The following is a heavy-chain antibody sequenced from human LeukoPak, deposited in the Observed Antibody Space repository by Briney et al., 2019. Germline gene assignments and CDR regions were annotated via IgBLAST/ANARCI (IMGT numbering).Heavy chain of an antibody. J-gene: IGHJ5*02. CDR2: IIPIFGTA. V-gene: IGHV1-69*13. CDR3: ARGGRSSNTDGNWFDP. CDR1: GGTFSSYT. D-gene: IGHD6-13*01. Sequence: SVKVSCKASGGTFSSYTISWVRQAPGQGLEWMGGIIPIFGTANYAQKFQGRVTITADESTSTAYMELSSLRSEDTAVYYCARGGRSSNTDGNWFDPWGQGTLVTVSS.